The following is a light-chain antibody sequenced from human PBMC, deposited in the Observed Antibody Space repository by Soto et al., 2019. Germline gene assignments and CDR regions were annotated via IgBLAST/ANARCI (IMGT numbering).Light chain of an antibody. Sequence: DFLMTQSPVSLPVTLGQPASISCSSNQSLLHSDGIAYFSWFQQRPGRSPRRLIYKVSNRDSGVPARFSGSGSGTDFELKISRVEAEDVGVYYCMQGTHWPITFGQGTRLEIK. V-gene: IGKV2-30*02. CDR2: KVS. CDR3: MQGTHWPIT. CDR1: QSLLHSDGIAY. J-gene: IGKJ5*01.